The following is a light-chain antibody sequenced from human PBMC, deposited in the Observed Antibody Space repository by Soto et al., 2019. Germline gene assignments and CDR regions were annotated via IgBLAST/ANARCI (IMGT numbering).Light chain of an antibody. CDR1: QSVSSY. J-gene: IGKJ5*01. CDR2: DAS. CDR3: QQRSNWPPIT. V-gene: IGKV3-11*01. Sequence: EIVFTQSPATPSLSPGERAPLSCKASQSVSSYLAWYQQKPGQAPRLLIYDASNRATGIPARFSGSGSGTDFTLTISSLEPEDFAVYYCQQRSNWPPITFGQGTRLEIK.